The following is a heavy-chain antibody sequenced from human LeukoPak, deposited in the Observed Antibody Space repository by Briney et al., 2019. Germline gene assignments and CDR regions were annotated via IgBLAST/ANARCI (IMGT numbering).Heavy chain of an antibody. J-gene: IGHJ5*02. CDR2: INHSGNT. Sequence: PSETLSLTCAVYGGSFSGYYWSWIRQPPGKGLEWIGEINHSGNTDFNPSLNSRVTISLDKSQNQFSLKLNSVTAADTAVYYCARVPHGETIFGVVLYWFDPWGQGTLVTVSS. CDR1: GGSFSGYY. CDR3: ARVPHGETIFGVVLYWFDP. D-gene: IGHD3-3*01. V-gene: IGHV4-34*01.